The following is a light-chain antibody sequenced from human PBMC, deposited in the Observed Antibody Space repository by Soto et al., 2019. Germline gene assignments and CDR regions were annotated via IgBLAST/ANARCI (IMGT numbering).Light chain of an antibody. CDR3: QQYNSYRRT. J-gene: IGKJ1*01. CDR2: KAS. CDR1: QSISSW. V-gene: IGKV1-5*03. Sequence: DIQMTQTPSTLSASVGDRVTITCRASQSISSWLAWYQQKPGKAPKLLIYKASSLESGVPSRFSGSGSGTEFALTISSLKPDDFATYYCQQYNSYRRTFGQGTKVEIK.